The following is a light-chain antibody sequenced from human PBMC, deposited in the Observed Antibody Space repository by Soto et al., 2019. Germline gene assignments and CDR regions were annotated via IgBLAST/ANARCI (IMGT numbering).Light chain of an antibody. CDR1: QSVSSSY. J-gene: IGKJ3*01. Sequence: ELVLTQSPGTLSLSPGERATLSCRASQSVSSSYLAWYQQKPGQAPRLLIYGASSRATGIPDRFSGSGSGTDFSLTISSLEPEDFAVYYCQQYGDSVFTFGPGTKVDI. CDR3: QQYGDSVFT. V-gene: IGKV3-20*01. CDR2: GAS.